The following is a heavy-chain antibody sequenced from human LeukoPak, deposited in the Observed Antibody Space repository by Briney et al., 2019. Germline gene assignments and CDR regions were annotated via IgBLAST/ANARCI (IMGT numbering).Heavy chain of an antibody. CDR3: ARVHYYYYYMDV. CDR1: GYTFSSNY. V-gene: IGHV1-46*01. CDR2: INPSGGST. Sequence: ASVKVSCKASGYTFSSNYMHWVRQAPGQGLEWMGIINPSGGSTNYAQKFQGRVTMTRDTSTSTAYMELSRLRSDDTAVYYCARVHYYYYYMDVWGKGTTVTVSS. J-gene: IGHJ6*03.